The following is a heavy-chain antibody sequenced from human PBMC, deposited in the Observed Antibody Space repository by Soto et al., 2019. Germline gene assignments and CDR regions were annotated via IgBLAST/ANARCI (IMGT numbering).Heavy chain of an antibody. V-gene: IGHV3-7*03. CDR2: IKVDGTES. CDR1: GFSFHNHW. D-gene: IGHD3-22*01. CDR3: AKDQEDYYDSSGYLPWLY. Sequence: GGSLRLSCAASGFSFHNHWMSWVRQSPGKGLEWVANIKVDGTESNYVDSVKGRFSISRDNAKNTLYLQMNSLRAEDTAVYYCAKDQEDYYDSSGYLPWLYWGQGTLVTVSS. J-gene: IGHJ4*02.